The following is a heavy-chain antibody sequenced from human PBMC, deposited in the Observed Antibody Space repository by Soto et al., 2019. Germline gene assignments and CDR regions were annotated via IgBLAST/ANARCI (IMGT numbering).Heavy chain of an antibody. D-gene: IGHD6-19*01. J-gene: IGHJ4*02. V-gene: IGHV3-74*01. CDR1: GFTFSSYW. Sequence: GESLKISCAASGFTFSSYWMHWVRQAPGKGLVWVSRINSDGSSTSYADSVKGRFTISRDNAKNTLYLQMNSLRAEDTAVYYCARVKQWLVYYFDYWGQGTLVTVSS. CDR2: INSDGSST. CDR3: ARVKQWLVYYFDY.